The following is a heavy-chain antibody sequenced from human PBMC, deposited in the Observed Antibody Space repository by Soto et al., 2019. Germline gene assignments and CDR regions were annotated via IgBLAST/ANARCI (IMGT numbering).Heavy chain of an antibody. CDR2: IYYSGST. CDR1: GGSISSSSYY. V-gene: IGHV4-39*01. CDR3: ARVSSIAARPSGYYYYGMDV. Sequence: SETLSLTCTVSGGSISSSSYYWGWIRQPPGKGLEWIGSIYYSGSTYYNPSLKSRVTISVDTSKNQFSLKLSSVTAADTAVYYCARVSSIAARPSGYYYYGMDVWGQGTTVTVSS. J-gene: IGHJ6*02. D-gene: IGHD6-6*01.